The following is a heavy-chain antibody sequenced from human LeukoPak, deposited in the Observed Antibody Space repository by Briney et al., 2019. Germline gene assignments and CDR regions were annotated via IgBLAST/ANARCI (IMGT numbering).Heavy chain of an antibody. CDR1: GGSFSGYY. CDR3: ARGNYYDSSGLDY. D-gene: IGHD3-22*01. Sequence: SETLSLTCAVYGGSFSGYYWSWIRQPPGKGLEGIGEINHSGSTNYNPSLKSRVTISVDTSKNQFSLKLSSVTAADTAVYYCARGNYYDSSGLDYWGQGTLVTVSS. V-gene: IGHV4-34*01. J-gene: IGHJ4*02. CDR2: INHSGST.